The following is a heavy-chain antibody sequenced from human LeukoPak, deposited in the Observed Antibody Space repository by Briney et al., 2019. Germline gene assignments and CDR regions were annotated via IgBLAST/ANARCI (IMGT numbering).Heavy chain of an antibody. CDR3: ARDRNTDFWSGYYTNYCDY. CDR2: IKQDGSEK. D-gene: IGHD3-3*01. V-gene: IGHV3-7*01. J-gene: IGHJ4*02. CDR1: GFTLSTYW. Sequence: GGSLRLSCAASGFTLSTYWMNWVRQAPGKGLEWVATIKQDGSEKYYVDSVKGRFTISRVNAKNSLYLQMNSLRAEDTAVYYCARDRNTDFWSGYYTNYCDYWGQGTLVTVSS.